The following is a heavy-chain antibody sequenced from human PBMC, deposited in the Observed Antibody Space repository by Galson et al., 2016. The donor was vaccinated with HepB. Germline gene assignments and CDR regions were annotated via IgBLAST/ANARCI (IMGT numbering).Heavy chain of an antibody. CDR2: MSGYGGLT. J-gene: IGHJ4*02. CDR3: ARDGHKWDFDY. D-gene: IGHD1-26*01. V-gene: IGHV3-64*04. Sequence: SLRLSCAASGFPFSIYALHWVRQAPGEGLEYVAAMSGYGGLTIYAQKFQGRVTITRDTSTSTVYMDLRSLMSADTGVYYCARDGHKWDFDYWGQGSLVTVSS. CDR1: GFPFSIYA.